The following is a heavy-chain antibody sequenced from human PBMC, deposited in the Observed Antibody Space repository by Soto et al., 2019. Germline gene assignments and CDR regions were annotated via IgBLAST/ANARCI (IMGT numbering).Heavy chain of an antibody. CDR2: ISSSSSTI. J-gene: IGHJ3*02. CDR1: GFTFSSYS. CDR3: ARVCDILTGQYLECDAFDI. Sequence: GGSLRLSCAASGFTFSSYSMNWVRQAPGKGLEWVSYISSSSSTIYYADSVKGRFTISRDNAKNSLYLQMNSLRDEDTAVYYCARVCDILTGQYLECDAFDIWGQGTMVTVSS. D-gene: IGHD3-9*01. V-gene: IGHV3-48*02.